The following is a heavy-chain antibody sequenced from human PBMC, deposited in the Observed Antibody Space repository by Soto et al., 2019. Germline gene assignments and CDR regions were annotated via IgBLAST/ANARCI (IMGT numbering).Heavy chain of an antibody. Sequence: GASVKVSCKASGGTFSSYTISWVRQAPGQGLEWMGRIIPILGIANYAQKFQGRVTITADKSTSTAYMELSSLRSEDTAVYYCAREVDKGRYSGYYYYYYGMDVWGQGTTVTVSS. V-gene: IGHV1-69*04. CDR2: IIPILGIA. CDR1: GGTFSSYT. CDR3: AREVDKGRYSGYYYYYYGMDV. J-gene: IGHJ6*02. D-gene: IGHD5-12*01.